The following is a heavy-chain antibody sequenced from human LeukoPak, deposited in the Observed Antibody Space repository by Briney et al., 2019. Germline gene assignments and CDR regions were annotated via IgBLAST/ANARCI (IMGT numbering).Heavy chain of an antibody. V-gene: IGHV4-59*08. D-gene: IGHD3-22*01. J-gene: IGHJ5*02. CDR1: GGSISSYY. CDR3: ARHVPHYYDSSGYRYNWFDP. CDR2: IYYSGST. Sequence: SETLSLTCTVSGGSISSYYWSWIRQPPGKGLEWIGYIYYSGSTNYNPSLKSRVTISVDTSKNQFSLKLSSVTAADTAVYYCARHVPHYYDSSGYRYNWFDPWGQGTLVTVSS.